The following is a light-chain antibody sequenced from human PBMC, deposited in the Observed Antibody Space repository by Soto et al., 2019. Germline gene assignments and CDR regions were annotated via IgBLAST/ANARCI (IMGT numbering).Light chain of an antibody. J-gene: IGKJ4*01. V-gene: IGKV3-15*01. Sequence: EIVMTQSPATLSVSPRERATLSCRASQGIGDTLAWYQHKPGQTPRLLIYDTSTRATRVPARFSGSRSGGEFTLTINSQQSEDFGVYYCQRYNNWPLTFGGGTKVEVK. CDR2: DTS. CDR1: QGIGDT. CDR3: QRYNNWPLT.